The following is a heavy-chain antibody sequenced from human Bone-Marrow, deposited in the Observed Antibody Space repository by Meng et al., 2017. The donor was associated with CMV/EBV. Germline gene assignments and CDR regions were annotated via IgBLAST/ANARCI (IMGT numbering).Heavy chain of an antibody. CDR1: GFTFSSYS. V-gene: IGHV3-21*04. CDR2: ISSSSSYI. J-gene: IGHJ6*02. Sequence: GESLKISCAASGFTFSSYSMNWVRQAPGKGLEWVSSISSSSSYIYYADSVKGRFTISRDNSKNTLYLQMNSLKTEDTAVYYCTRLEARDYYYGMDVWGQGTTVTVSS. CDR3: TRLEARDYYYGMDV.